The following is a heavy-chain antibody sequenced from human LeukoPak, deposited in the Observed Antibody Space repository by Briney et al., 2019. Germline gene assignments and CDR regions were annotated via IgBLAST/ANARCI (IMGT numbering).Heavy chain of an antibody. Sequence: TGGSLRLSCAASGFTFSSYSMNWVRQAPGKGLEWVANIKQDGSEKYYVDSVKGRFTISRDNAKNSLYLQMNSLRAEDTAVYYCARGTGSAYYFDYWGQGTLVTVSS. J-gene: IGHJ4*02. V-gene: IGHV3-7*01. CDR1: GFTFSSYS. D-gene: IGHD3/OR15-3a*01. CDR3: ARGTGSAYYFDY. CDR2: IKQDGSEK.